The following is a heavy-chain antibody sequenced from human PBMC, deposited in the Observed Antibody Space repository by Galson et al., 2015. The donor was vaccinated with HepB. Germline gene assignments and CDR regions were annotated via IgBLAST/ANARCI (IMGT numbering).Heavy chain of an antibody. Sequence: SLRLSCAASGFTFSSYGMHWVRQAPGKGLEWVAVMWYDGTNKYYADSVKGRFTISRDNSKNTLYLQMNSLRAEDTAVYYCARDGGAVAGFDYWGQGTLVTVSS. D-gene: IGHD6-19*01. CDR2: MWYDGTNK. J-gene: IGHJ4*02. V-gene: IGHV3-33*01. CDR1: GFTFSSYG. CDR3: ARDGGAVAGFDY.